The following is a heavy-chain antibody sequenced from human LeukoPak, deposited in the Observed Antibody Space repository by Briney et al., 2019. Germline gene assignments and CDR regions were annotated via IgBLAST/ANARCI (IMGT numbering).Heavy chain of an antibody. CDR3: ARGGGATINWFDY. V-gene: IGHV3-30-3*01. CDR2: ISYDGSSK. CDR1: GFTFSSYA. J-gene: IGHJ4*02. D-gene: IGHD1-26*01. Sequence: GGSLRLSCAASGFTFSSYAMHWVRQAPGKGLEWVAVISYDGSSKYYADSVKGRFTISRDNSKNTLYPQMNSLRAEDTAVYYCARGGGATINWFDYWGQGTLVTVSS.